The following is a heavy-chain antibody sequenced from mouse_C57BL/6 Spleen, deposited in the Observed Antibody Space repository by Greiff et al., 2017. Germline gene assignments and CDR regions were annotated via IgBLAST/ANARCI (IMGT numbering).Heavy chain of an antibody. CDR1: GFTFSDYY. CDR2: INYDGSST. J-gene: IGHJ2*01. CDR3: ARVELTGTVDY. Sequence: EVKLVESEGGLVQPGSSMKLSCTASGFTFSDYYMAWVRQVPEKGLEWVANINYDGSSTYYLDSLKSRFIISRDNAKNILYLQMSSLKSEDTATYYCARVELTGTVDYWGQCTTLTVSS. D-gene: IGHD4-1*01. V-gene: IGHV5-16*01.